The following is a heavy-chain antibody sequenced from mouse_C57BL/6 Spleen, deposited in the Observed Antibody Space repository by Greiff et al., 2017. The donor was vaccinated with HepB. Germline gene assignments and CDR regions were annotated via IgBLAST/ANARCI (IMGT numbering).Heavy chain of an antibody. Sequence: EVKLMESGEGLVKPGGSLKLSCAASGFTFSSYAMSWVRQTPEKRLEWVAYISSGGDYIYYADTVTGRFTISRDNARNTLYLQMSSLKSEDTAMYYCTRGGTVVATEFDYWGQGTTLTVSS. CDR3: TRGGTVVATEFDY. CDR2: ISSGGDYI. CDR1: GFTFSSYA. J-gene: IGHJ2*01. D-gene: IGHD1-1*01. V-gene: IGHV5-9-1*02.